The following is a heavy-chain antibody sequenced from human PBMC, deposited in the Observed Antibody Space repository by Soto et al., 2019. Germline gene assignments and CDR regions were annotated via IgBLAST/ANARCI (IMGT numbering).Heavy chain of an antibody. CDR1: GFTFSSYA. CDR3: TRDQGDCSSTSCYKAYYYYYGMDV. Sequence: EVQMLESGGGLVQPGGSLRLSCAASGFTFSSYAMNWVRQAPGKGLEWVGFIRSKAYGGTTEYAASVKGRFTISRDDSKSIAYLQMNSLKTEDTAVYYCTRDQGDCSSTSCYKAYYYYYGMDVWGQGTTVTVSS. CDR2: IRSKAYGGTT. J-gene: IGHJ6*02. D-gene: IGHD2-2*02. V-gene: IGHV3-49*04.